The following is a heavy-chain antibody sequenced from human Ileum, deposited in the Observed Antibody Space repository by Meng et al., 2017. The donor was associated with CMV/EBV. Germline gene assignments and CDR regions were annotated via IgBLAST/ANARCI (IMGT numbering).Heavy chain of an antibody. CDR2: ISSRNTST. V-gene: IGHV3-48*04. CDR3: ARSNYFGY. Sequence: GGSLRLACVASGFTFSNYGMNWVRQAPGKGLEWVSYISSRNTSTYYVDSVKGRFTVSRDNAKNSLYLQMNSLRAEDTAVYYCARSNYFGYWGQGTLVTVSS. CDR1: GFTFSNYG. J-gene: IGHJ4*02.